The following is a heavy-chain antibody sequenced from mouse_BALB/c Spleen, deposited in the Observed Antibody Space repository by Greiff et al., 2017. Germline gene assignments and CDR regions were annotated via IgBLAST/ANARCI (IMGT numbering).Heavy chain of an antibody. CDR1: GFTFSDYY. Sequence: EVQRVESGGGLVKPGGSLKLSCAASGFTFSDYYMYWVRQTPEKRLEWVATISDGGSYTYYPDSVKGRFTISRDNAKNNLYLQMSSLKSEDTAMYYCARDPYYYGSSDAMDYWGQGTSVTVSS. V-gene: IGHV5-4*02. J-gene: IGHJ4*01. CDR3: ARDPYYYGSSDAMDY. D-gene: IGHD1-1*01. CDR2: ISDGGSYT.